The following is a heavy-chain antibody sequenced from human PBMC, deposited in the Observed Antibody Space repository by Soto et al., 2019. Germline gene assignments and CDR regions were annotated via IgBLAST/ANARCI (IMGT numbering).Heavy chain of an antibody. J-gene: IGHJ4*02. Sequence: PGGSLRLSCAASGFTFSSYGMHWVRQAPGKGLEWVAVISYDGSNKYYADSVKGRFTISRDNSKNTLYLQMNSLRAEDTAVYYCAKDGSGSRGYFDYWGQGTLVTVSS. CDR3: AKDGSGSRGYFDY. V-gene: IGHV3-30*18. D-gene: IGHD3-10*01. CDR2: ISYDGSNK. CDR1: GFTFSSYG.